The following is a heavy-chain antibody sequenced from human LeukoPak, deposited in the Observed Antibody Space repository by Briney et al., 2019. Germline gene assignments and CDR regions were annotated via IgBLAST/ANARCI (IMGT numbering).Heavy chain of an antibody. J-gene: IGHJ4*02. Sequence: GESLKISCKGSGYSFTSNWIGWVRQMPGKGLEWMGRSDPSDSYTNYSPSFQGHVTISADKSISTAYLQWSSLKASDTAMYYCARHFHCSGGSCYSTFDYWGQGTLVTVSS. CDR3: ARHFHCSGGSCYSTFDY. CDR2: SDPSDSYT. CDR1: GYSFTSNW. D-gene: IGHD2-15*01. V-gene: IGHV5-10-1*01.